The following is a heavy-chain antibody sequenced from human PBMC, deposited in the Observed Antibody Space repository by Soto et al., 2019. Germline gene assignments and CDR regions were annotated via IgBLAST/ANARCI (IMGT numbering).Heavy chain of an antibody. CDR2: ISGSGGSS. Sequence: GGSLRLSCAASGFAFSTYAMTWVRQAPGKGLEWVSVISGSGGSSYYADSVKGRFTISRDNSKNTLFLQMNGLKAEDTAVYYCXQVCNMGVADSYEYHKYGMDVWGQGSSVTVSS. D-gene: IGHD5-12*01. V-gene: IGHV3-23*01. CDR1: GFAFSTYA. CDR3: XQVCNMGVADSYEYHKYGMDV. J-gene: IGHJ6*02.